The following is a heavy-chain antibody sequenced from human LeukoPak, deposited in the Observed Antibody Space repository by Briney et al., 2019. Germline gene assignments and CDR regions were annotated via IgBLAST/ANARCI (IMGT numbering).Heavy chain of an antibody. CDR1: G. CDR2: ISAYNGNT. J-gene: IGHJ5*02. D-gene: IGHD2-2*01. CDR3: ARIAQYCSSTSCYRGFNWFDP. Sequence: GIXXXXQAPGQGLEWMGWISAYNGNTNYAQKLQGRVTMTTDTSTSTAYMELRSLRSDDTAVYYCARIAQYCSSTSCYRGFNWFDPWGQGTLVTVSS. V-gene: IGHV1-18*01.